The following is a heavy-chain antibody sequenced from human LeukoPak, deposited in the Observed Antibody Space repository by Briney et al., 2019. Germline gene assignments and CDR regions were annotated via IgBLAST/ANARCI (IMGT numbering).Heavy chain of an antibody. V-gene: IGHV4-34*01. J-gene: IGHJ6*03. CDR2: INHSGST. CDR3: ARGRITIFGVVKYTYYYYMDV. CDR1: GGSFSGYY. D-gene: IGHD3-3*01. Sequence: PSETLSLTCAVYGGSFSGYYWSWICQPPGKGLEWIGEINHSGSTNYNPSLKSRVTISVDTSKNQFSLKLSSVTAADTAVYYCARGRITIFGVVKYTYYYYMDVWGKGTTVTVSS.